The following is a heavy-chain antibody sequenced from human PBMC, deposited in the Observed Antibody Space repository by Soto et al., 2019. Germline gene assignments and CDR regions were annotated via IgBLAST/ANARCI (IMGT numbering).Heavy chain of an antibody. J-gene: IGHJ5*02. D-gene: IGHD2-2*01. Sequence: EVQLVESGGGLVKPGGSLRLSCAASGFTFSSYSMNWVRQAPGKGLEWVSSISSSSSYIYYADSVKGRFTISRDNAKNSLYLQMNSLRAEDTAVYYCARECTSCYGWFDPWGQGTLVTVSS. CDR2: ISSSSSYI. V-gene: IGHV3-21*01. CDR3: ARECTSCYGWFDP. CDR1: GFTFSSYS.